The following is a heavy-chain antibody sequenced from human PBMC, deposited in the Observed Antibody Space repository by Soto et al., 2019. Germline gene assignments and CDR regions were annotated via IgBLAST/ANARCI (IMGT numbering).Heavy chain of an antibody. CDR2: IYYSGST. V-gene: IGHV4-31*03. CDR3: ARGDIVVGPAVKGGWFDP. J-gene: IGHJ5*02. D-gene: IGHD2-2*01. CDR1: GGSISSGGYY. Sequence: QVQLQESGPGLVKPSQTLSLTCTVSGGSISSGGYYWSWIRQHPGKGLEWIGYIYYSGSTYYNPSLKSRVTISVDTSKNQFALKLSSVTAADTAVYYCARGDIVVGPAVKGGWFDPWGQGTLVTVSS.